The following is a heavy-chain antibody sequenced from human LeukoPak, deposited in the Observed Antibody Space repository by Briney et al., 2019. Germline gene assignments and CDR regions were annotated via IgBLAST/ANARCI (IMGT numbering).Heavy chain of an antibody. CDR2: ISASVSTP. Sequence: GGSLRLSCAASASAFNFTTSALTWVRQVPGKGLEWVSSISASVSTPSYAESVKGRFTISKDNSKHTVFLQITSLRADDTANFYCAKMGFWGGTFVDYWGQGTLVTVSS. J-gene: IGHJ4*02. CDR1: ASAFNFTTSA. CDR3: AKMGFWGGTFVDY. D-gene: IGHD3-3*01. V-gene: IGHV3-23*01.